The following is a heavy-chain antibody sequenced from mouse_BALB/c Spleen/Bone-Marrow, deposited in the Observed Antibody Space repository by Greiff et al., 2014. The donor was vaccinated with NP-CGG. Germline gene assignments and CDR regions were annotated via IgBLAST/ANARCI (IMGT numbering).Heavy chain of an antibody. CDR2: IDPANGNT. CDR3: ASYVYGYYFDY. J-gene: IGHJ2*01. V-gene: IGHV14-3*02. CDR1: GFNVKDTY. D-gene: IGHD2-2*01. Sequence: VQLQQSGAVLVKPGASVKLSCTASGFNVKDTYIHWVKQRPEQGLEWIGRIDPANGNTKYDPKFQGKATITADTSSNTAYLQLSSLTSEDTAVYYCASYVYGYYFDYWGQGTTLTVSS.